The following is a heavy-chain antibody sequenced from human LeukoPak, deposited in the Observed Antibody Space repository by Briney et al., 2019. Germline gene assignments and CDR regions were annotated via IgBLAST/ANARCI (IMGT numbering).Heavy chain of an antibody. CDR1: GGSFSGYY. J-gene: IGHJ4*02. CDR2: INHSGST. CDR3: ARRGARPFDY. D-gene: IGHD1-26*01. Sequence: SETLSLTCAVYGGSFSGYYWSWIRQPPGKGLEWIGEINHSGSTNYNPSLKSRVTISVDTSKNQFSLKLSSVTAADTAVYYCARRGARPFDYWGQGTLVTVSS. V-gene: IGHV4-34*01.